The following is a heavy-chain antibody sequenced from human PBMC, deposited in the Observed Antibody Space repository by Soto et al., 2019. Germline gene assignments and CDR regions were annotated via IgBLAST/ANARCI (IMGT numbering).Heavy chain of an antibody. V-gene: IGHV1-46*03. CDR1: GYTFTSYY. CDR3: ARALYSGIAAAGTAFDY. CDR2: INPSGGST. J-gene: IGHJ4*02. D-gene: IGHD6-13*01. Sequence: GASVKVSCKASGYTFTSYYMHWVRQAPGQGLEWMGIINPSGGSTSYAQKFQGRVTMTRDTSTSTVYMELSSLRSEDTAAYYCARALYSGIAAAGTAFDYWGQGTLVTVSS.